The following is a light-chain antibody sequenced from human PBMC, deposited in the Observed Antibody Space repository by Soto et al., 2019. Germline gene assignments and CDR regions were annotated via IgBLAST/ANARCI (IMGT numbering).Light chain of an antibody. CDR1: QSVSSR. V-gene: IGKV1-5*01. CDR3: QQYHLYSWT. J-gene: IGKJ1*01. CDR2: DVS. Sequence: DIQMTQSPSTLSASVGDRVTITCRASQSVSSRLAWYQQKPGKAPNLLIYDVSSVESGVPSRFSGSGSGTEFTLTISSLQPGDFATYYCQQYHLYSWTFGQGTKVEIK.